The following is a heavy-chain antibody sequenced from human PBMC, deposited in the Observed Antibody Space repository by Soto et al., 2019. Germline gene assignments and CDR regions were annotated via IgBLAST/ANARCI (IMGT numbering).Heavy chain of an antibody. CDR1: GDTFSSYT. Sequence: QVQLVQSGAEVKKPGSSVKVSCKASGDTFSSYTISWVRQAPGQGLEWMGRIIPILGIANYAQKFQGRVTITADKSTSTAYMELSSLRSEDTAVYYCARSVWSGYYYFDYWGQGTLVTVSS. J-gene: IGHJ4*02. D-gene: IGHD3-3*01. CDR3: ARSVWSGYYYFDY. CDR2: IIPILGIA. V-gene: IGHV1-69*02.